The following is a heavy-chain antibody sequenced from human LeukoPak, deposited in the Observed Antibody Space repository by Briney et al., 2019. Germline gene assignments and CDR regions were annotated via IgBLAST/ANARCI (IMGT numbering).Heavy chain of an antibody. D-gene: IGHD3-9*01. Sequence: ASVKVSCKASGYTFTIYYMHWVRQAPGQGLEWMGIINPSGGSTSYAQKFQGRVTMTGDTSTSTVYMELSSLRSEDTAVYYCAKLEGLRYFDWLLTDESDTSFDYWGQGTLVTVSS. V-gene: IGHV1-46*01. CDR1: GYTFTIYY. CDR3: AKLEGLRYFDWLLTDESDTSFDY. J-gene: IGHJ4*02. CDR2: INPSGGST.